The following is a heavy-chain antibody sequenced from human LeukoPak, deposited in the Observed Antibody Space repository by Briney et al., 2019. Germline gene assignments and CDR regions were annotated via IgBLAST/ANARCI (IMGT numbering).Heavy chain of an antibody. Sequence: GGSLRLSCAASGFTFSSYGMHWVRQAPGKGLEWVAVISYDGSNKYYADSVKGRFTISRDNSKNTLYLQMNSLRAEDTAVYYCAKGRSVVVTAILVAEFDYWGQGTLVTVSS. CDR1: GFTFSSYG. V-gene: IGHV3-30*18. J-gene: IGHJ4*02. CDR2: ISYDGSNK. CDR3: AKGRSVVVTAILVAEFDY. D-gene: IGHD2-21*02.